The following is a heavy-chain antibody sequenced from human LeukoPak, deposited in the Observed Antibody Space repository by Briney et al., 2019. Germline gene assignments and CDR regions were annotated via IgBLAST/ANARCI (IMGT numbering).Heavy chain of an antibody. CDR2: IKSKTDGGTT. D-gene: IGHD3-22*01. V-gene: IGHV3-15*01. CDR1: GFTFSNAW. CDR3: TTGWRITMIVVDPGY. Sequence: PGGSLRLSCAASGFTFSNAWMSWVRQAPGKGLEWVGRIKSKTDGGTTDYAAPVKGRFTISRDDSKNTLYLQMNSLKTEDTAVYYCTTGWRITMIVVDPGYWGQGTLVTVSS. J-gene: IGHJ4*02.